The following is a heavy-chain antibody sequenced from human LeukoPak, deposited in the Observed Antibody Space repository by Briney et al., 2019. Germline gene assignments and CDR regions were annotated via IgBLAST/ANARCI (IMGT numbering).Heavy chain of an antibody. CDR2: IGERGENI. CDR3: AKNGGTHYY. J-gene: IGHJ4*02. Sequence: GGSLRLSCAASGFTFSDHGMTWVRQAPGVGLEWVSTIGERGENIFYADAVKGRFTISRDNSKNTVYLQMDSLRVEDTAIYYCAKNGGTHYYWGQGTLVTV. V-gene: IGHV3-23*01. CDR1: GFTFSDHG. D-gene: IGHD4-23*01.